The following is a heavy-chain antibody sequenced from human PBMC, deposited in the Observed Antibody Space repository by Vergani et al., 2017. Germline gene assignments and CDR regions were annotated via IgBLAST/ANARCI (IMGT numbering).Heavy chain of an antibody. CDR3: ARARAGPYYYYYYYMDV. Sequence: QVQLVESGGGVVQPGRSLRLSCAASGFTFSSYAMHWVRQAPGKGLEWVAVISYDGSNKYYADSVKGRFTISRDNSKNTLYLQMNSLRAEDTAVYYCARARAGPYYYYYYYMDVWGKGT. J-gene: IGHJ6*03. CDR1: GFTFSSYA. CDR2: ISYDGSNK. D-gene: IGHD6-13*01. V-gene: IGHV3-30-3*01.